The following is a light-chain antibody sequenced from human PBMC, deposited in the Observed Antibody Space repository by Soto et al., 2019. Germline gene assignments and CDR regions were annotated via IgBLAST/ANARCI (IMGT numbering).Light chain of an antibody. CDR3: AAWDDSLNGLV. V-gene: IGLV1-44*01. Sequence: QAVVTQPPSASGTPGQRVTISCSGSSSNIGNNAVNWYQQLPGTAPNILIYTNNHRPSGVPDRFSGSKSGTSGSLAISGLQYADEDDYYCAAWDDSLNGLVFGGGTKLTVL. CDR1: SSNIGNNA. CDR2: TNN. J-gene: IGLJ2*01.